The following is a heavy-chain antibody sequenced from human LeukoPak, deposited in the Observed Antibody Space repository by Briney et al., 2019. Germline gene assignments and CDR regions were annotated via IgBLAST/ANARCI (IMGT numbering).Heavy chain of an antibody. Sequence: GGSLRLSCAASGFTFSSYSMNWVRQAPGKGLEWVSSISSSSSYIYYADSVKGRFTISRDNAKNSLYLQINSLRAEDTAVYYCARGMQQLYHFDSWGRGTLVTVSS. D-gene: IGHD6-13*01. CDR1: GFTFSSYS. CDR2: ISSSSSYI. CDR3: ARGMQQLYHFDS. V-gene: IGHV3-21*01. J-gene: IGHJ4*02.